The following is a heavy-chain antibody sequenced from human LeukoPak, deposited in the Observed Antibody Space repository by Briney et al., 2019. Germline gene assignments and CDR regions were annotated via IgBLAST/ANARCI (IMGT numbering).Heavy chain of an antibody. CDR1: GGTFSSYA. J-gene: IGHJ4*02. D-gene: IGHD4-17*01. V-gene: IGHV1-69*13. CDR2: IISIFGTA. CDR3: ARGTDDYGDYYFDY. Sequence: VASVKVSCKASGGTFSSYAISWVRQAPGQGLEWMGGIISIFGTANYAQKFQGRVTITADESTSTAYMELSSLRSEDTAVYYCARGTDDYGDYYFDYWGQGTLVTVSS.